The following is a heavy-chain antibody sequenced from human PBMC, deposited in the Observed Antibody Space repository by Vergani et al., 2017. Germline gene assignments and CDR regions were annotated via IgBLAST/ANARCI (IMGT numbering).Heavy chain of an antibody. CDR3: LSDSWRSDLRGVYWFDT. V-gene: IGHV4-61*02. CDR2: IHASGTK. Sequence: QVHLNEAGPGLVKPSQTLSLTCTVSGASITSGSFYWSWIRQPAGKGLEWIGRIHASGTKNYNPSLRSRVTLSVDTSKNQLSLKMISMTAADTAVYYCLSDSWRSDLRGVYWFDTWGQGTLVSVSS. J-gene: IGHJ5*02. CDR1: GASITSGSFY. D-gene: IGHD3-10*01.